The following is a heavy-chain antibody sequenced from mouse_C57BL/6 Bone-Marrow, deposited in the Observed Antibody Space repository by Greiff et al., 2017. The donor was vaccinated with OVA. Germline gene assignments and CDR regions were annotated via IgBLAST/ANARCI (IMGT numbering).Heavy chain of an antibody. D-gene: IGHD1-1*01. V-gene: IGHV1-64*01. CDR3: ARYETLGSSPYYAMDY. Sequence: QVQLQQPGAELVKPGASVKLSCKASGYTFTSYWMHWVKQRPGQGLEWIGMIHPNSGSTNYNEKFKSKATLTVDKSSSTAYMQLSSLTSEDSAVYYCARYETLGSSPYYAMDYWGQGTSVTVSS. CDR1: GYTFTSYW. J-gene: IGHJ4*01. CDR2: IHPNSGST.